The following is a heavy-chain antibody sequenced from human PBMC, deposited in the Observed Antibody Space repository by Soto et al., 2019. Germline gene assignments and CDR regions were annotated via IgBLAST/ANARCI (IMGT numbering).Heavy chain of an antibody. CDR2: ISGSGGST. V-gene: IGHV3-23*01. CDR3: AKGPHGSGGSCYLHYYGMDV. D-gene: IGHD2-15*01. CDR1: GFTFSSYA. Sequence: EVQLLESGGGLVQPGGSLRLSCAASGFTFSSYAMSWVRQAPGKGLEWVSAISGSGGSTYYADSVKGRFTISRDNSKNTLYLQMNSLRAEDTAVYYCAKGPHGSGGSCYLHYYGMDVWGQGTTVTVSS. J-gene: IGHJ6*02.